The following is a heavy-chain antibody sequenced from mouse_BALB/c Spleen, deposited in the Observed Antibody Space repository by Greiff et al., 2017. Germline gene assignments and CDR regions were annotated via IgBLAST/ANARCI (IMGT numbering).Heavy chain of an antibody. CDR1: GYTFTSYN. V-gene: IGHV1-12*01. CDR2: IYPGNGDT. Sequence: QVQLQQSGAELVKPGASVKMSCTASGYTFTSYNMHWVQQTPGQGLEWIGAIYPGNGDTSYNQKFKGKATLTADKSSSTAYMQLSSLTSEDSAVYYSARLDGNNAMDYWGQGTSVTVSS. J-gene: IGHJ4*01. CDR3: ARLDGNNAMDY. D-gene: IGHD2-1*01.